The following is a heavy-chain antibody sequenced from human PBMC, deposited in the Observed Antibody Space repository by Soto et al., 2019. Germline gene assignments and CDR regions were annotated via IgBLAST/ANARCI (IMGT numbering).Heavy chain of an antibody. V-gene: IGHV3-33*01. J-gene: IGHJ4*02. Sequence: QAQLEESGGGVVQPGTSLRLSCSASSFSFSSSGMHWVRQPPGKGLEWVAAIWDDGGNKYYADSVRGRFTISRDNSKNTLFPEMNSLRAEDTALYYWARSSGSYFAAFYDTWGQGTLVSVSS. CDR1: SFSFSSSG. CDR2: IWDDGGNK. CDR3: ARSSGSYFAAFYDT. D-gene: IGHD1-26*01.